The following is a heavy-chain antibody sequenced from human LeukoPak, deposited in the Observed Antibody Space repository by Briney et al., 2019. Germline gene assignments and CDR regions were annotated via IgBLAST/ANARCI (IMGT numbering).Heavy chain of an antibody. D-gene: IGHD5-24*01. J-gene: IGHJ4*02. CDR1: GFTFSSYA. CDR3: AKAEMGTTYFDY. Sequence: GGSLRLSCVASGFTFSSYAMSWVRQAPGKGLEWGSAISGTGGTIFYADSAKGRFTISRDNSKNTLYLQVNSLRAEDTALYYCAKAEMGTTYFDYWGQGTLVTVSS. V-gene: IGHV3-23*01. CDR2: ISGTGGTI.